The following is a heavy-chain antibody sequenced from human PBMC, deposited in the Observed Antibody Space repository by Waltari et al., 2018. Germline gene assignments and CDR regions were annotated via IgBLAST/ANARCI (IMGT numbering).Heavy chain of an antibody. V-gene: IGHV4-4*06. Sequence: WNGARQSQHSGREWLGQVHGPPRRTYYNPAFASRVTVSLDTSNNEFSLRVTSATAADTAVYYCARDRGRGLYLDTWGPGTLVTVSP. J-gene: IGHJ5*02. D-gene: IGHD2-15*01. CDR2: VHGPPRRT. CDR3: ARDRGRGLYLDT.